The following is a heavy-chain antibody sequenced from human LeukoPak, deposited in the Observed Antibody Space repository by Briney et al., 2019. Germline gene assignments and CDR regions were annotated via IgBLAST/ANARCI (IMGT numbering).Heavy chain of an antibody. D-gene: IGHD1-26*01. V-gene: IGHV3-23*01. Sequence: QPGGSLRLSCADSGFTFSSYAMGWDRQAPGKGLEWVSAIIGSGGSTYYADSVKGRFTISRDNSNNTLYLQMNSLRAEDTAVYYCAKGSDNFDYWGQGTLVTVSS. J-gene: IGHJ4*02. CDR3: AKGSDNFDY. CDR2: IIGSGGST. CDR1: GFTFSSYA.